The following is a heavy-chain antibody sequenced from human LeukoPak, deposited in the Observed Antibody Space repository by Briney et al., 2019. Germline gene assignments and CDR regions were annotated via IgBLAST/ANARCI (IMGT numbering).Heavy chain of an antibody. J-gene: IGHJ6*03. V-gene: IGHV3-73*01. CDR1: GFTFSGSA. CDR2: IRSKANSYAT. D-gene: IGHD5-12*01. CDR3: TRHAIVATSTENYYYMDV. Sequence: PGGSLRLSCAASGFTFSGSAMHWVRQASGKGLERVGRIRSKANSYATAYAASVKGRFTISRDDSKNTAYLQTNSLKAEDTAVYYCTRHAIVATSTENYYYMDVWGKGTTVTVSS.